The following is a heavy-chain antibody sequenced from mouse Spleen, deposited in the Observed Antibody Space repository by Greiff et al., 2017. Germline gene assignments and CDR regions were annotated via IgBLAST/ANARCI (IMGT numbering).Heavy chain of an antibody. CDR1: GYSITSGYD. Sequence: EVQLQQSGPGMVKPSQSLSLTCTVTGYSITSGYDWHWIRHFPGNKLEWMGYISYSGSTNYNPSLKSRISITHDTSKNHFFLKLNSVTTEDTATYYCAREVYYGYDVPYFDVWGTGTTVTVSS. D-gene: IGHD2-2*01. J-gene: IGHJ1*03. V-gene: IGHV3-1*01. CDR2: ISYSGST. CDR3: AREVYYGYDVPYFDV.